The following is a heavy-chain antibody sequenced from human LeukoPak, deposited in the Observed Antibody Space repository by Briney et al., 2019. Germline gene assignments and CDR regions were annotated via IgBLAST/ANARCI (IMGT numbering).Heavy chain of an antibody. J-gene: IGHJ4*02. D-gene: IGHD3-3*01. CDR3: AITYYDFWSGYYTWDY. V-gene: IGHV3-15*01. CDR2: IKSKTDGGTT. CDR1: GFTFSNAW. Sequence: PGGSLRLSCAASGFTFSNAWMSWVRQAPGKGLEWVGRIKSKTDGGTTDYAAPVKGRFTIPRDDSKNTLYLQMNSLRAEDTAVYYCAITYYDFWSGYYTWDYWGQGTLVTVSS.